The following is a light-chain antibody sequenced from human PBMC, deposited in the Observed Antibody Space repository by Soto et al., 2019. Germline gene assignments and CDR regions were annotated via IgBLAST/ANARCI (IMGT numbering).Light chain of an antibody. CDR3: VQVTQCTLS. V-gene: IGKV2-24*01. Sequence: DIVMTQTPLSSPVTLGQPASISCRSSQSLVHSNGNTYLGWLQQRPGQPPTLLIYNVSNRLSVVTERFGGRGAWSDFTLRISGVEAEYVGVDDCVQVTQCTLSFGGGTMVESK. CDR1: QSLVHSNGNTY. J-gene: IGKJ4*01. CDR2: NVS.